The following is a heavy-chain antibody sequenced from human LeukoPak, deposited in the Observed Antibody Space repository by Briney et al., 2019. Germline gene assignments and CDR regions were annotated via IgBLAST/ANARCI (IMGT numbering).Heavy chain of an antibody. CDR2: INPNSGGT. CDR1: GYTSTGYY. CDR3: ARDPREKYYYDSSGWLDV. V-gene: IGHV1-2*02. J-gene: IGHJ6*02. D-gene: IGHD3-22*01. Sequence: ASVKVSCKASGYTSTGYYMHWVRQAPGQGLEWMGWINPNSGGTNYAQKFQGRVTMTRDTSISTAYMELSRLRSDDTAVYYCARDPREKYYYDSSGWLDVWGQGTTVTVSS.